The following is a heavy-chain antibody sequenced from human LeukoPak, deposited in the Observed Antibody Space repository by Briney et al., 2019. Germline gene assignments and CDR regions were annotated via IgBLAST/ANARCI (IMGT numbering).Heavy chain of an antibody. Sequence: SETLSLTCAVSGGSISSGGYSWSWIRQPPGKGLEWIGYIYHSGSTYYNPSLKSRVTISVDTSKNQFSLKLSSVTAADTAVYYCARGVRGYYDSSGYGYWGQGTLVTVSS. CDR2: IYHSGST. CDR3: ARGVRGYYDSSGYGY. V-gene: IGHV4-30-2*01. J-gene: IGHJ4*02. D-gene: IGHD3-22*01. CDR1: GGSISSGGYS.